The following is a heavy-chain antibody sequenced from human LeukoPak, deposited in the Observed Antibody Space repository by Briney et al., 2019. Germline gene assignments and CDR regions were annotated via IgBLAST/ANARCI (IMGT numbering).Heavy chain of an antibody. D-gene: IGHD3-22*01. J-gene: IGHJ4*02. CDR1: GFTFSNYW. Sequence: PEGSLRLSCAASGFTFSNYWMSWVRQAPGKGLEWLANIKQDGSEKYYVDSVKGRFTISRDNAKNSLYLQINSLRAEDTAVYYCAREPYYYGSSALYFDYWGQGTLVTVPS. CDR3: AREPYYYGSSALYFDY. V-gene: IGHV3-7*01. CDR2: IKQDGSEK.